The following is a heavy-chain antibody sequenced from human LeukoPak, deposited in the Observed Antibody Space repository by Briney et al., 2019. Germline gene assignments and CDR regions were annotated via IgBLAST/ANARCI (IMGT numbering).Heavy chain of an antibody. CDR2: ISSNGGST. D-gene: IGHD6-19*01. CDR3: VKGAQWLVQYYFDY. CDR1: GFTFSSYA. Sequence: GGSLRLSCSASGFTFSSYAMHWDRQAPGKGLEYVSAISSNGGSTYYADSVKGRFTISRDNSKNTLYLQMSSLRAEDTAVYYCVKGAQWLVQYYFDYWGQGTLVSVSS. V-gene: IGHV3-64D*06. J-gene: IGHJ4*01.